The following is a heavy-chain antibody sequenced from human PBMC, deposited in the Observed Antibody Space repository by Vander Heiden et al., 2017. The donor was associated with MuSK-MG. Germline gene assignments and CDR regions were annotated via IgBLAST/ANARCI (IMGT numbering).Heavy chain of an antibody. V-gene: IGHV1-69*01. CDR1: GGTFSSYA. J-gene: IGHJ4*02. D-gene: IGHD2-21*02. CDR3: ARRVVRCGGDCYYFDY. Sequence: QVQLVQSGAEVKKPGSSVKVSCKASGGTFSSYAISWVRQAPGQGLEWMGGIIPIFGTANYAHKFQGRVTITADESTSTAYMQLSSLRSEETAVYYCARRVVRCGGDCYYFDYWGEGRLVTVSS. CDR2: IIPIFGTA.